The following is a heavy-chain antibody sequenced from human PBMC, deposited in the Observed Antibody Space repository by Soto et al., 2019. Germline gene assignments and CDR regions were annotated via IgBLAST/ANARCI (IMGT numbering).Heavy chain of an antibody. V-gene: IGHV3-9*01. CDR3: VKDSYSSLTTLGSALDV. CDR1: GFTFDDYA. CDR2: ISWSGDNM. D-gene: IGHD4-4*01. Sequence: QLVESGGGLVQPGRSLRLSCAASGFTFDDYAMHWVRQAPGKGLEWVSGISWSGDNMAYADSVKGRFITSRDNVKNSLYLQMNSLRVEDTALYHCVKDSYSSLTTLGSALDVWGQGTMVTVS. J-gene: IGHJ3*01.